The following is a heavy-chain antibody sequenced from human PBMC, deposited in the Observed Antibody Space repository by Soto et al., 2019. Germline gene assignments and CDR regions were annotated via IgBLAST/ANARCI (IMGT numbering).Heavy chain of an antibody. Sequence: QLQLQESGSGLVKPSQTLSLTCAVSGGSISSGGYSWSWIRQPPGKGLEWIGYIYHSGSTYYNPSLTGRVTVSADRSKTQFSLKLSSVPAADTAVYYCVGGIAARPLGYWGQGTLVTVSS. D-gene: IGHD6-6*01. V-gene: IGHV4-30-2*01. J-gene: IGHJ4*02. CDR3: VGGIAARPLGY. CDR1: GGSISSGGYS. CDR2: IYHSGST.